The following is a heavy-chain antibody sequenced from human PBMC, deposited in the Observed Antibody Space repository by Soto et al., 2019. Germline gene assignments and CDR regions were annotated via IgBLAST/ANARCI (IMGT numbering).Heavy chain of an antibody. Sequence: ASVKVSCKASGYTFTSYGISWVRQAPGQGLEWMGWISAYNGNTNYAQKLQGRVTMTTDTSTSTAYMELRSLGSDDTAVYYCARDLSGADPDYYDSRGYYYFDYWGQGTLVTVSS. CDR1: GYTFTSYG. CDR3: ARDLSGADPDYYDSRGYYYFDY. J-gene: IGHJ4*02. CDR2: ISAYNGNT. D-gene: IGHD3-22*01. V-gene: IGHV1-18*01.